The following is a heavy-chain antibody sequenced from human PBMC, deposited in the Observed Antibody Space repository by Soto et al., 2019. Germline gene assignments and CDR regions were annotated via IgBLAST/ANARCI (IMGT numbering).Heavy chain of an antibody. CDR1: GFTFNNYA. CDR3: AKGRGGSGSLTPRVDF. D-gene: IGHD3-10*01. J-gene: IGHJ4*02. Sequence: EVQRLESGGGLVQPGGSLRLSCAASGFTFNNYAMTWVRQAPGKGREGVSALSGGGDTTSYADSVKGRFTVSRDGTKNTQNLQMSSLRAEDTALYYCAKGRGGSGSLTPRVDFWGQGTLVTVSS. V-gene: IGHV3-23*01. CDR2: LSGGGDTT.